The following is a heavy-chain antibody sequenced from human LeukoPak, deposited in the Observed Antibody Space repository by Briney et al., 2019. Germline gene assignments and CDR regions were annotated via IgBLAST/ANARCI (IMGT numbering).Heavy chain of an antibody. CDR1: GFTFSSYS. J-gene: IGHJ4*02. CDR3: ARFGYVAAVDV. Sequence: PGGSLRLSCAASGFTFSSYSMNWVRQALGTGLEWVANINPAGSETYYVDPVKGRFSISRDNAKNLVYLQMNSLRAEDTAVYHCARFGYVAAVDVWGQGTPVTVSS. V-gene: IGHV3-7*01. CDR2: INPAGSET. D-gene: IGHD2-15*01.